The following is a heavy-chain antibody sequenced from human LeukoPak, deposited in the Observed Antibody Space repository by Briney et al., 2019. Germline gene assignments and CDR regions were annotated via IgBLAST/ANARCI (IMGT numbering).Heavy chain of an antibody. CDR2: ISDSGGST. D-gene: IGHD6-19*01. Sequence: PGGSLRLSCAASGFTFSSYAMSWVRQAPGKGLEWVSTISDSGGSTYYADSVKGRFTISRDNSKNTLYLQMNSLRAEDTAVYYCAKDLDSSGWYYFDYWGQGTLVTVSS. J-gene: IGHJ4*02. CDR3: AKDLDSSGWYYFDY. CDR1: GFTFSSYA. V-gene: IGHV3-23*01.